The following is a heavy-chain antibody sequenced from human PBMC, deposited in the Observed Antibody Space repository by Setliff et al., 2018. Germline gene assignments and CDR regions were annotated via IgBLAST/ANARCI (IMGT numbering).Heavy chain of an antibody. V-gene: IGHV4-38-2*02. CDR1: GQFVITY. CDR3: ARDNTMVGATDY. D-gene: IGHD1-26*01. J-gene: IGHJ4*02. CDR2: VYYDGTT. Sequence: SETLSLTCTVSGQFVITYWAWIRQSPGKGLEWLGTVYYDGTTYYNPSFKSRVTISVDTSKNQFSLRLRSVTAADTAVYFCARDNTMVGATDYWGLGTLVTVSS.